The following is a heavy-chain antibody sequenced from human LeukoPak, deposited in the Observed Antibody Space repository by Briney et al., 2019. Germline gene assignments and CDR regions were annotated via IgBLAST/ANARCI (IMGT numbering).Heavy chain of an antibody. CDR1: GGTFSGYA. J-gene: IGHJ4*02. D-gene: IGHD2-2*01. CDR2: IIPIFGTA. V-gene: IGHV1-69*06. CDR3: ARDIACSSTSCYDD. Sequence: SVKVSCKASGGTFSGYAISWVRQAPGQGLEWMGGIIPIFGTANYAQKFQGRVTITADKSTSTAYMELSSLRSEDTAVYYCARDIACSSTSCYDDWGQGTLVTVSS.